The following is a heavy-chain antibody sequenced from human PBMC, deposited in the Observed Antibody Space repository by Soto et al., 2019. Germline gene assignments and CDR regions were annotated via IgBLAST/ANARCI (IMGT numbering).Heavy chain of an antibody. V-gene: IGHV3-48*01. CDR3: ARDIPNRRDGYNYGLAYYGMDV. Sequence: PGGSLRLSCAASGFTFSSYSMNWVRQAPGKGLEWVSYISSSSSTIYYADSVKGRFTISRDNAKNSLYLQMNSLRAEDTAVYYCARDIPNRRDGYNYGLAYYGMDVWGQGTTVTVSS. J-gene: IGHJ6*02. CDR1: GFTFSSYS. D-gene: IGHD5-12*01. CDR2: ISSSSSTI.